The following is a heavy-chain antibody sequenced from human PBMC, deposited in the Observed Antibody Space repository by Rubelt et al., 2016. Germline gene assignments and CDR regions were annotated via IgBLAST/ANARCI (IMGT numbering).Heavy chain of an antibody. J-gene: IGHJ4*02. Sequence: QVQLQESGQGLVKPSETLSLTCTVSGAPIGGYYWTWIRQPPGKGLEWIGEIYHSEAANYKPSLKSRVSKSIDTSKNQFYLRLTSVTAADTAVYYCAKGPDDFDHWGRGTLVTVSS. CDR1: GAPIGGYY. CDR3: AKGPDDFDH. CDR2: IYHSEAA. V-gene: IGHV4-59*12.